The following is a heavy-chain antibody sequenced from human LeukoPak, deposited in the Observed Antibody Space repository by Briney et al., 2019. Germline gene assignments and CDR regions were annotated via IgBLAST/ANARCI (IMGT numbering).Heavy chain of an antibody. D-gene: IGHD2-8*01. CDR3: ARRYCTNGVCYTLDY. CDR1: GGSISSYY. J-gene: IGHJ4*02. CDR2: IYYSGST. V-gene: IGHV4-59*01. Sequence: SETLSLTCTVSGGSISSYYWSWIRQPPGKELEWIGYIYYSGSTNYNPSLKSRVTISVDTSKNQFSLKLSSVTAADTAVYYCARRYCTNGVCYTLDYWGQGTLVTVS.